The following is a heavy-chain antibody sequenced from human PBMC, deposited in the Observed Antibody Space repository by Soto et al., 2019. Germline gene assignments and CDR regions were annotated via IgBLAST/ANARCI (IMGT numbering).Heavy chain of an antibody. Sequence: GESLKISCAASGFTFSSYGMHWVRQAPGKGLEWVAVIWYDGSNKYYADSVKGRFTISRDNSKNTLYLQMNSLRAEDTAVYYCARDARGYEFLDYWGQGTLVTVSS. V-gene: IGHV3-33*01. CDR3: ARDARGYEFLDY. J-gene: IGHJ4*02. CDR1: GFTFSSYG. CDR2: IWYDGSNK. D-gene: IGHD5-12*01.